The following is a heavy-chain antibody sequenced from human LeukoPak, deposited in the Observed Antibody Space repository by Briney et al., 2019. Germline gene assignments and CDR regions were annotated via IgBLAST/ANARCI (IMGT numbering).Heavy chain of an antibody. CDR2: ISGSGGST. J-gene: IGHJ4*02. CDR3: GKDQDYYDSSGLFVY. D-gene: IGHD3-22*01. CDR1: GFTFSSYA. V-gene: IGHV3-23*01. Sequence: PGPSLRLSCAASGFTFSSYAMSWVRQAPGKGLEWVSAISGSGGSTYYADSVKGRFTISRDNSKNTLYLQMNSLRAEDTAVYYCGKDQDYYDSSGLFVYWGQGTLVSVSS.